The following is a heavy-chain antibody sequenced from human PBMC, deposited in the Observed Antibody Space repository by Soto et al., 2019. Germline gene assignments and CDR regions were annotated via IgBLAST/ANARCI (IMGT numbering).Heavy chain of an antibody. V-gene: IGHV3-33*01. J-gene: IGHJ6*03. CDR2: IWYDGSNK. CDR3: ARDRSITMVRRYSSYSTDV. Sequence: PGGSLRLSCAASGFTFSSYGMHWVRQAPGKGLEWVAVIWYDGSNKYYADSVKGRFTISRDNSKNTLYLQMNSLRAEDTAVYYCARDRSITMVRRYSSYSTDVRGTGPTLTLSS. CDR1: GFTFSSYG. D-gene: IGHD3-10*01.